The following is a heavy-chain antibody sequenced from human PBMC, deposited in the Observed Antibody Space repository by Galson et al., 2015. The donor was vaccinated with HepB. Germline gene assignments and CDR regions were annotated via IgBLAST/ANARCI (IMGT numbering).Heavy chain of an antibody. Sequence: PALVKPTQTLTLTCTFSGFSLSTSGMRVSWIRQPPGKALEWLARIDWDDDKFYSTSLKTRLTISKDTSKNQVVLTMTNMDPVDTATYYCARTPGVIGGMDVWGQGTTVTVSS. CDR2: IDWDDDK. D-gene: IGHD3-22*01. CDR3: ARTPGVIGGMDV. J-gene: IGHJ6*02. CDR1: GFSLSTSGMR. V-gene: IGHV2-70*04.